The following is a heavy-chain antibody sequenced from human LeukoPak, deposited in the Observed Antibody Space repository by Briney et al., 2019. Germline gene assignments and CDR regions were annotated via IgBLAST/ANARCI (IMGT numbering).Heavy chain of an antibody. CDR3: ARAIAVALDAFDI. J-gene: IGHJ3*02. CDR2: IYYSGST. Sequence: PSETLSLTCTVSGGSISSYYWSWIRQPPGKGLEWIGYIYYSGSTNYNPSLKSRVTISVDTSKNQFSLKLSSVTAADTAVYYCARAIAVALDAFDIWGQGTMVTVSS. V-gene: IGHV4-59*01. CDR1: GGSISSYY. D-gene: IGHD6-19*01.